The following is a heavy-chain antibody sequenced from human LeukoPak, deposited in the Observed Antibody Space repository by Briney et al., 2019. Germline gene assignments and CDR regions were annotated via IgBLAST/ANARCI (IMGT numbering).Heavy chain of an antibody. CDR3: AKAPTGVPEYYFDY. CDR1: AFTFSTHA. J-gene: IGHJ4*02. CDR2: ISYDGVNK. D-gene: IGHD1-1*01. V-gene: IGHV3-30-3*01. Sequence: GGSLRLSCAASAFTFSTHAMHWVRQAPGKGLEWVAVISYDGVNKYYADSVKGRFIISRDNSKNTLYLQMNSLRAEDTAVYYCAKAPTGVPEYYFDYWGQGTLVTVSS.